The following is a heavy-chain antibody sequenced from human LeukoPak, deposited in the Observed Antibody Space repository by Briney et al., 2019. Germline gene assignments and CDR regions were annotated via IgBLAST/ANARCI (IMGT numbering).Heavy chain of an antibody. J-gene: IGHJ3*02. Sequence: SGTLSLTCAVSGGSISSSNWWSWVRQPPGKGLEWIGEIYHSGSTNYNPSLKSRVTISVDKSKNQFSLKLSSVTAADTAVYYCARDVGYCSSTSCPGAFDIWGQGTMVTVSS. D-gene: IGHD2-2*01. CDR3: ARDVGYCSSTSCPGAFDI. CDR2: IYHSGST. V-gene: IGHV4-4*02. CDR1: GGSISSSNW.